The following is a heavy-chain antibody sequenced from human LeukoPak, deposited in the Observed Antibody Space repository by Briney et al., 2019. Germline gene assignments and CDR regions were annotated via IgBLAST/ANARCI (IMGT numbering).Heavy chain of an antibody. Sequence: SETLSLTCAVYGGSFSGYYWSWIRQPPGKGLEWIGEINHSGSTNYNPSLKSRVTISVDTSKNQFSLKLSSVTAADTAVYYCARTIYDYVWGSYRPFDYWGQGTLVTVSS. CDR2: INHSGST. D-gene: IGHD3-16*02. CDR3: ARTIYDYVWGSYRPFDY. V-gene: IGHV4-34*01. J-gene: IGHJ4*02. CDR1: GGSFSGYY.